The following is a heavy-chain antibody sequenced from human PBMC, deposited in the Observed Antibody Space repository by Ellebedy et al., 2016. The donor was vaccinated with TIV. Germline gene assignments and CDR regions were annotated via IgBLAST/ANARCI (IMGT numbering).Heavy chain of an antibody. CDR3: AKDMVFGDGKWEIDV. J-gene: IGHJ6*02. V-gene: IGHV3-23*01. CDR1: GFTFSPYA. D-gene: IGHD1-26*01. CDR2: IVGSGA. Sequence: PGGSLRLSCAASGFTFSPYAMAWVRQAPGKGLEWVSGIVGSGAEKYADSVKGRFTISRDNFKRTVDLQMRSVRAEDTAVYYCAKDMVFGDGKWEIDVWGQGTTVTVSS.